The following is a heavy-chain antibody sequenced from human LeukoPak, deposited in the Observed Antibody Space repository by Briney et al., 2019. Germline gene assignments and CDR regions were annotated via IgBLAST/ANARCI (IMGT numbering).Heavy chain of an antibody. D-gene: IGHD3-9*01. V-gene: IGHV1-69*04. CDR1: RGTFSSYA. J-gene: IGHJ4*02. Sequence: SVKVSCKASRGTFSSYAISWVRQAPGQGLEWMGRIIPILGIANYAQKFQGRVTITADKSTSTAYMELSSLRSEDTAVYYCARGYYDILTGEGISEYTSDYWGQGTLVTVSS. CDR3: ARGYYDILTGEGISEYTSDY. CDR2: IIPILGIA.